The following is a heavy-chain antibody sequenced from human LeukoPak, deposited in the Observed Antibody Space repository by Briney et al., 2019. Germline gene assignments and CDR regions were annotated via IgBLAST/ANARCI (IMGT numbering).Heavy chain of an antibody. CDR3: ARQLGYCSRGNCYFDS. Sequence: GGSLRLSRAASGFTFRSYAMSWVRQAPGKGLEWVSAVGSGATPYYADSVKGRFTISRDDSKNMLYLQANSLRAEDTAVYYCARQLGYCSRGNCYFDSWGQGTLVTVSS. V-gene: IGHV3-23*01. CDR1: GFTFRSYA. D-gene: IGHD2-2*01. CDR2: VGSGATP. J-gene: IGHJ4*02.